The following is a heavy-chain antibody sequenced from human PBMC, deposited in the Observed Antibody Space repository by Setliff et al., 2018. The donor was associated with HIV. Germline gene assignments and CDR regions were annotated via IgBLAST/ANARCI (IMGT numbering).Heavy chain of an antibody. V-gene: IGHV3-11*04. CDR1: GFTFRDHY. CDR3: ARDPRSGWYLGFFDY. CDR2: ISSSGSTT. J-gene: IGHJ4*02. Sequence: GGSLRLSCAASGFTFRDHYMTWIRQAPGKGLEWISYISSSGSTTYYADSVKGRFTISRDNTKNSLYLQMNSLRAEDTAVYYCARDPRSGWYLGFFDYWGQGTTVTVSS. D-gene: IGHD6-19*01.